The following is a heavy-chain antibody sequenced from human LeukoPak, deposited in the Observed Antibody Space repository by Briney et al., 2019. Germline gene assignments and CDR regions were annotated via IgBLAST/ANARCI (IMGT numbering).Heavy chain of an antibody. Sequence: GASVKVSCKASGGTFSSYAISWVRQAPGQGLEWMGGIIPIFGTANYAQKFQGRVTITTDESTSTAYMELSSLRSEDTAVYYCGYYYGSGSQYDYYYYYMAVWGKGTTVTVS. CDR2: IIPIFGTA. V-gene: IGHV1-69*05. CDR1: GGTFSSYA. J-gene: IGHJ6*03. D-gene: IGHD3-10*01. CDR3: GYYYGSGSQYDYYYYYMAV.